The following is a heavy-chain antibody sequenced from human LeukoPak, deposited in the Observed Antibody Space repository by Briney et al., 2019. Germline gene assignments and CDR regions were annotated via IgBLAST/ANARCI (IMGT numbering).Heavy chain of an antibody. Sequence: ASVRVSCKASGYTFNGYDINRVRQATGQGLEWMGWMNPNTGDTGYAQKFQGRVTMTRNTSIDTAYMELSGLKSEDTAVYYCTRGSLSGSSRDYWGQGTLVTVSS. CDR3: TRGSLSGSSRDY. V-gene: IGHV1-8*01. CDR1: GYTFNGYD. D-gene: IGHD1-26*01. CDR2: MNPNTGDT. J-gene: IGHJ4*02.